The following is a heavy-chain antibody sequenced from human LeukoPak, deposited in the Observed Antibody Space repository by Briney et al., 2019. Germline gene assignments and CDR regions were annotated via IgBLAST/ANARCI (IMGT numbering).Heavy chain of an antibody. V-gene: IGHV1-2*02. CDR2: INPEKRDT. CDR3: AKKVRGPSHPLDF. CDR1: GYTFTGYA. Sequence: ASVNLSCKASGYTFTGYAIHWVRHAPGQGHGWMGWINPEKRDTGYAHKFQGRVTMTSDTSISTAYMELSSLRSDDTAVYYCAKKVRGPSHPLDFWGQGTLVTVSS. D-gene: IGHD5-12*01. J-gene: IGHJ4*02.